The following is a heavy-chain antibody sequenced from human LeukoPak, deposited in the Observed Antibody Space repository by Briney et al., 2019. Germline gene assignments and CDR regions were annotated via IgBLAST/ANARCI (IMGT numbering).Heavy chain of an antibody. CDR1: GYSFPIYW. Sequence: GESLKISCKGSGYSFPIYWIAWVRQMPGKDLEWMGIIYPGDSNVRYSPSFQGQVTISADKSVTTAYLQWSSLKASDTAMYFCARLNGGANLLGDSLDIWGQGTMVTVSS. CDR2: IYPGDSNV. J-gene: IGHJ3*02. V-gene: IGHV5-51*01. CDR3: ARLNGGANLLGDSLDI. D-gene: IGHD4/OR15-4a*01.